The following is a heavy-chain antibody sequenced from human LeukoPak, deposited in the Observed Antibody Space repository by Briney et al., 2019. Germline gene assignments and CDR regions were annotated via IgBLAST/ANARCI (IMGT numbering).Heavy chain of an antibody. CDR3: AKDRYRYVFESSDS. J-gene: IGHJ4*02. CDR2: ISNDGSKK. Sequence: GGSLRLSCAASGLTFSSHWMHWVRQAPGKGLDWVAVISNDGSKKYYADSVKGRFTISRDNSKNTLSLQVSSLRTEDTAIYYCAKDRYRYVFESSDSGGQGTLVTVSS. D-gene: IGHD5-18*01. V-gene: IGHV3-30*18. CDR1: GLTFSSHW.